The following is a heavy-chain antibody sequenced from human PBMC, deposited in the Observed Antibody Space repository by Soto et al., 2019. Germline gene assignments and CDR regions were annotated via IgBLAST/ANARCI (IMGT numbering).Heavy chain of an antibody. CDR3: VRARLQRFGGLLPYYFDY. J-gene: IGHJ4*02. Sequence: GGSLRLSCAASGFVFRTYWMSWVRQAPGKGLEWVANIKEDGSEENYVDSVKGRFAVSRDRDKNSLYLKMNSLGAEDTAVYYCVRARLQRFGGLLPYYFDYWGQGTLVTVSS. CDR1: GFVFRTYW. CDR2: IKEDGSEE. V-gene: IGHV3-7*01. D-gene: IGHD3-10*01.